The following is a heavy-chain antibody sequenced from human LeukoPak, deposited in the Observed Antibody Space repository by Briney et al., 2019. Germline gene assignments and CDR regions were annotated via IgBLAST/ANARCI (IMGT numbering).Heavy chain of an antibody. CDR2: INTNSGGT. CDR3: ARRVSGYSYGSPLGYYYYYYYMDV. J-gene: IGHJ6*03. D-gene: IGHD5-18*01. Sequence: ASVKVSCKASGYTFTGYYMNWVRQAPGQGLEWMGWINTNSGGTNYAQKFQGRVTMTRDTSISTAYMELSRLRSDDTAVYYCARRVSGYSYGSPLGYYYYYYYMDVWGKGTTVTVSS. V-gene: IGHV1-2*02. CDR1: GYTFTGYY.